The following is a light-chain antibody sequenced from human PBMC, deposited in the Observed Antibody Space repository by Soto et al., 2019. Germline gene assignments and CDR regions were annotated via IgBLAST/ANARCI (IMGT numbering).Light chain of an antibody. J-gene: IGKJ4*01. CDR1: QSISSW. CDR2: DAS. V-gene: IGKV1-5*01. CDR3: QQYNSYSPLT. Sequence: DIQMTQSPSTLSASVGDRVTITCRASQSISSWLAWYQQNPGKAPKLLIYDASSLESGVPSRFSGSGSGTEFTLTSSSLQPDDFATYYCQQYNSYSPLTFGGGTKVEIK.